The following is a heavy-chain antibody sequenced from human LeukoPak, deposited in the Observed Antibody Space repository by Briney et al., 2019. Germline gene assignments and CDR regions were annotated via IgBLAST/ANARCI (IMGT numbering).Heavy chain of an antibody. CDR3: AKERTETTAYFDY. CDR2: ISDTGEST. D-gene: IGHD4-17*01. Sequence: PGGSLRLSCAASGFTFSRYDMSWVRQAPGKGLEWVSGISDTGESTYYVDSVKGRFTIHRDNSKNTLYLQMNSLRAEDTAVYHCAKERTETTAYFDYWGQGTLVTVSS. CDR1: GFTFSRYD. V-gene: IGHV3-23*01. J-gene: IGHJ4*02.